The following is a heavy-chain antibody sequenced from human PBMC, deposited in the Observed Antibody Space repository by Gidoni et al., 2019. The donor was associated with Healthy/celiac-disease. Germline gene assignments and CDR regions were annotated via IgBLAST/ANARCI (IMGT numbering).Heavy chain of an antibody. Sequence: QVQLVESGGGVVQPGRSLRLSCAASGFTLSSYAMHWVLQAPGKGLGWVAVISYDGSNKYYADSVKGRFTIARDNSKNTLYLQMNSLRAEDTAVYYCARDPHYGDYTIGDYYYYGMDVWGQGTTVTVSS. V-gene: IGHV3-30-3*01. J-gene: IGHJ6*02. CDR2: ISYDGSNK. CDR1: GFTLSSYA. D-gene: IGHD4-17*01. CDR3: ARDPHYGDYTIGDYYYYGMDV.